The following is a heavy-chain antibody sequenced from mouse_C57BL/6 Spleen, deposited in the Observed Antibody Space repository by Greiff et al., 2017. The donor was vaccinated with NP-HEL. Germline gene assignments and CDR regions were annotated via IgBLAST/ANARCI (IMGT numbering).Heavy chain of an antibody. Sequence: VQLQQSGPGLVAPSQSLSITCTVSGFSLTSYGVSWVRQPPGKGLEWLGVIWGDGSTNYHSALISRLSISKDNSKSQVFLKLNSLQTDDTATYYCAKGGGGYYVAWFAYWGQGTLVTVSA. J-gene: IGHJ3*01. D-gene: IGHD2-3*01. CDR1: GFSLTSYG. CDR3: AKGGGGYYVAWFAY. CDR2: IWGDGST. V-gene: IGHV2-3*01.